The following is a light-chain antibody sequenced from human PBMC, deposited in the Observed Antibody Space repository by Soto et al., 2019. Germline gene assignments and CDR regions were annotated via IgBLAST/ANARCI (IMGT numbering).Light chain of an antibody. CDR2: KAS. V-gene: IGKV1-5*03. CDR3: HHYDSYSFT. J-gene: IGKJ4*01. Sequence: DIQMTQSPSTLSASAGXRVTITCRASQSISRRLAWYQQKPGKAPKLLIYKASTLERGVPSRFSGSGSGTEFTLTISGLQPDDFAIYYCHHYDSYSFTFGGGTKVDIK. CDR1: QSISRR.